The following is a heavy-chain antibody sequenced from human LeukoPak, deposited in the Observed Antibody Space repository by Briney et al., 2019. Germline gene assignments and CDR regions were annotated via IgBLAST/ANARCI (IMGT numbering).Heavy chain of an antibody. D-gene: IGHD3-10*01. Sequence: GGSLRLSCAASGFTFSDYYMSWIRQAPGKGLEWVAVISYDGSNKYYADSVKGRFTISRDNSKNTLYLQMNSLRAEDTAVNYCAKDGDGSGSYYLEAYFQHWGQGTLVTVSS. CDR1: GFTFSDYY. CDR3: AKDGDGSGSYYLEAYFQH. V-gene: IGHV3-30*18. CDR2: ISYDGSNK. J-gene: IGHJ1*01.